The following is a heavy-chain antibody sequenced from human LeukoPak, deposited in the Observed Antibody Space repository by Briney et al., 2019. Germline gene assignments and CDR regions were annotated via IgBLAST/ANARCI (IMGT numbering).Heavy chain of an antibody. CDR3: ARDPVTTD. D-gene: IGHD4-17*01. V-gene: IGHV3-23*01. CDR1: GFTFSNYA. Sequence: GGSLRLSCAASGFTFSNYAMSWVRQAPGKGLEGVSGISGSGTYTYYADSVKGRFTISRDNAKNSLFLQMNSLRAEDTAFYYCARDPVTTDWGQGTLVTVSS. J-gene: IGHJ4*02. CDR2: ISGSGTYT.